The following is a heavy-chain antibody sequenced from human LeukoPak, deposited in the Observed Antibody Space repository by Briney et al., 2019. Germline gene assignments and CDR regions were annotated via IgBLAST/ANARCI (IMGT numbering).Heavy chain of an antibody. CDR2: IYYSGGT. J-gene: IGHJ4*02. Sequence: PSETLSLTCMVSGVSVRNTNHYWSWIRQPPGKGLEWIGHIYYSGGTNYNPSLKSRVTISVDMSKNQFSLNLTSVTAADTAVYYCARDAHSVGATRFDYWAQGTPVTVSS. CDR3: ARDAHSVGATRFDY. D-gene: IGHD1-26*01. CDR1: GVSVRNTNHY. V-gene: IGHV4-61*01.